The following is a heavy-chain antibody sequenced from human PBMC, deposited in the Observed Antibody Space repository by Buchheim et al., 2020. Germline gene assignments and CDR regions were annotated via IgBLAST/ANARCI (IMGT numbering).Heavy chain of an antibody. CDR1: GFTFSSYA. CDR3: ARADYSNIADDY. CDR2: ISYDGSNK. D-gene: IGHD4-11*01. V-gene: IGHV3-30-3*01. J-gene: IGHJ4*02. Sequence: QVQLVESGGGVVQPGRSLRLSCAASGFTFSSYAMHWVRQAPGKGLEWVAVISYDGSNKYYADSVKGRFTISRDNTKNSLYLQMNSLRAEDTAVYYCARADYSNIADDYWGQGAL.